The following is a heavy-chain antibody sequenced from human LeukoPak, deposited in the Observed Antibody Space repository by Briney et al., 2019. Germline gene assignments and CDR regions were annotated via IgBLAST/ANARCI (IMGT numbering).Heavy chain of an antibody. CDR2: ISYDGSNK. Sequence: GGSLRLSCAASGFTFSSYAMHWVRQAPGKGLESVAVISYDGSNKYYADSVKGRFTISRDNSKNTLYLQMNSLRAEDMAVYYCARDQISPDIVVVPAAMGMDVWGKGTTVTVSS. D-gene: IGHD2-2*01. CDR1: GFTFSSYA. V-gene: IGHV3-30*04. J-gene: IGHJ6*04. CDR3: ARDQISPDIVVVPAAMGMDV.